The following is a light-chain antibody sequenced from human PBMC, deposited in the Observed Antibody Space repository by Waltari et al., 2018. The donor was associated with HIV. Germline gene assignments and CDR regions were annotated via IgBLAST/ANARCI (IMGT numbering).Light chain of an antibody. V-gene: IGLV2-14*01. J-gene: IGLJ3*02. CDR3: SSYANANIL. CDR1: SSDVGAYNY. CDR2: EVS. Sequence: QSALTQPASVSGSPGQSITISCTGTSSDVGAYNYVSWYQHHPVKAPKLIIYEVSNRPSGISNRFSGSKSGNTASLTISGLQAEDEADYYCSSYANANILFGGGTKLTVL.